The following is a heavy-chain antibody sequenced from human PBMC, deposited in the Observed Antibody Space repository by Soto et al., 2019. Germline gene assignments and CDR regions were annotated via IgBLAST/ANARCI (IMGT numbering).Heavy chain of an antibody. J-gene: IGHJ4*02. V-gene: IGHV4-4*02. Sequence: QVQLQESGPGLVKPSGTLSLTCAVSGGSISSSNWWSWVRQPPGKGLEGIGGIYHSGSTNYNPSLKGRVTVSVDKSKDQFPLKLSSVTGADTAVYYCARGHSRSWGFGYWGQGTLVTVSS. CDR1: GGSISSSNW. CDR3: ARGHSRSWGFGY. CDR2: IYHSGST. D-gene: IGHD6-13*01.